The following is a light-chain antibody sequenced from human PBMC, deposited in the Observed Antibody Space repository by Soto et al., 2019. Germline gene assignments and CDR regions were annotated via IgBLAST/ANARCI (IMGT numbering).Light chain of an antibody. CDR3: QQYNSYSRT. V-gene: IGKV1-5*03. J-gene: IGKJ1*01. Sequence: DIQMTQSPSTLSASVGDRVTITCRASQSISSWLAWYQQKPGKAPKLLIYKAASLESGVPQRFSGSGSGTEFTLTISSLQPDDFATYYCQQYNSYSRTFGQGPKEQIK. CDR2: KAA. CDR1: QSISSW.